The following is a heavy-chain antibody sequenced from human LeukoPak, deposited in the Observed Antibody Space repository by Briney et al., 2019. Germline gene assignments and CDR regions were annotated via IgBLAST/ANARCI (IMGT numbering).Heavy chain of an antibody. CDR1: GFTFSSYA. Sequence: GGSLRLSCAASGFTFSSYAMSWVRQAPGKGLGWVSSISSSSSYIYYADSVKGRFTISRDNAKNSLYLQMNSLRAEDTAVYYCARGARYDFWSGYYPLYYFDYWGQGTLVTVSS. D-gene: IGHD3-3*01. V-gene: IGHV3-21*01. CDR2: ISSSSSYI. J-gene: IGHJ4*02. CDR3: ARGARYDFWSGYYPLYYFDY.